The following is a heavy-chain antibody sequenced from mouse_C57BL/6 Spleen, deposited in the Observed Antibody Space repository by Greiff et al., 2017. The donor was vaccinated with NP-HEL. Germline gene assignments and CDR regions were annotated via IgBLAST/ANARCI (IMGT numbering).Heavy chain of an antibody. V-gene: IGHV3-6*01. J-gene: IGHJ4*01. CDR3: AGGYAMDY. CDR2: ISYDGSN. CDR1: GYSITSGYY. Sequence: ESGPGLVKPSQSLSLTCSVSGYSITSGYYWHWIRQFPGNKLEWMGYISYDGSNNYNPSLKNRISITRDTSKNQFFLKLNSVTTEDTATYYCAGGYAMDYWGQGTSVTVSS.